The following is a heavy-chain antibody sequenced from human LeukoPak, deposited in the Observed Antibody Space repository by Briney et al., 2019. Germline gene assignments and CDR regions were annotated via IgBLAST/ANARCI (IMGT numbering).Heavy chain of an antibody. J-gene: IGHJ4*02. CDR2: ISNDRSSV. CDR3: ARDTDWSFDY. V-gene: IGHV3-48*02. CDR1: GFTFSDYS. Sequence: PVGSLRLSCVTSGFTFSDYSMNWVRQAPGKGPEWISYISNDRSSVADSVKGRFTISRDNAENSLFLQMNSLRDEDTAVYYCARDTDWSFDYWGQGILVTVSS. D-gene: IGHD2-21*01.